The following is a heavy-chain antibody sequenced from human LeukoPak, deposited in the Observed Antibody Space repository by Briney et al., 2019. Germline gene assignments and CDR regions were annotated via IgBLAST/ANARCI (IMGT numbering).Heavy chain of an antibody. CDR1: GGTFSSYA. Sequence: SVKVSCKASGGTFSSYAISWVRQAPGQGLEWMGGIIPIFGTANYAQKFQGRVTITTDESTSTAYMELSSLRSEDTAVYYCARVHITHCSSTSCTSSSSWAEFDYWGQGTLVTVSS. V-gene: IGHV1-69*05. D-gene: IGHD2-2*01. J-gene: IGHJ4*02. CDR3: ARVHITHCSSTSCTSSSSWAEFDY. CDR2: IIPIFGTA.